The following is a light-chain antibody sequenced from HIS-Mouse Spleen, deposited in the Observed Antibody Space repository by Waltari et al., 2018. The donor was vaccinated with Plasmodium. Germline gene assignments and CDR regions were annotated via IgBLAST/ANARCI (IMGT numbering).Light chain of an antibody. CDR3: QQSYSTWT. CDR2: AAS. J-gene: IGKJ1*01. CDR1: QSISSY. Sequence: DIQMTQSPSSLSASVGDRVTITCRASQSISSYLNLYQQKPGKAPKLLIYAASSLQSGVPSRFSGSGSGTDFTLSISSLQPEDFATYYWQQSYSTWTFGQGTKVEIK. V-gene: IGKV1-39*01.